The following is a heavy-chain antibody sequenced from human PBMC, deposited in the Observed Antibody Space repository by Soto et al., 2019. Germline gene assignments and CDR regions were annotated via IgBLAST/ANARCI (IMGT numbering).Heavy chain of an antibody. J-gene: IGHJ3*02. CDR3: ARPGYYDSSGYKRGNAFDI. V-gene: IGHV1-18*01. CDR2: ISAYNGNT. Sequence: ASMKVVCTASGYTFTVGGIIWARQSPGPGPGSVGGISAYNGNTNYAQKRQGRVTMTTDTSTSTAYMELRSLRSDDTAVYYCARPGYYDSSGYKRGNAFDIWGQGTMV. D-gene: IGHD3-22*01. CDR1: GYTFTVGG.